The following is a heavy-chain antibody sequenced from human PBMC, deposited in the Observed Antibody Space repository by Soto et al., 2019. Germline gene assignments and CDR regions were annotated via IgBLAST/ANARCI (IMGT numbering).Heavy chain of an antibody. J-gene: IGHJ6*02. V-gene: IGHV5-51*01. D-gene: IGHD6-19*01. CDR1: GYSFTSYW. Sequence: PGESLKISCKGSGYSFTSYWIGWVRQMPGKGLEWMGIIYPGDSDTRYSPSFQGQVTISADKSISTAYLQWSSLKASDTAMYYCARHFGQWLATNYYYSGMDVWGQGTTVTVSS. CDR2: IYPGDSDT. CDR3: ARHFGQWLATNYYYSGMDV.